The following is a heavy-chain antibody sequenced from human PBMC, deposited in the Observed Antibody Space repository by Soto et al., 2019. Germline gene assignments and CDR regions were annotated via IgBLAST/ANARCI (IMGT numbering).Heavy chain of an antibody. Sequence: QVQLVESGGNVVQPGRSLRLSCAASGFIFRTYGMHWVRQAPGKGLEWVAVISYSGNKKAYADSVKGRFAISRDNSNNALYLQIDSLTAADTAVYYCAKGPFIPVAGTPPGAVDKWGQGTMVTVSS. CDR3: AKGPFIPVAGTPPGAVDK. V-gene: IGHV3-30*18. J-gene: IGHJ3*02. CDR1: GFIFRTYG. D-gene: IGHD6-19*01. CDR2: ISYSGNKK.